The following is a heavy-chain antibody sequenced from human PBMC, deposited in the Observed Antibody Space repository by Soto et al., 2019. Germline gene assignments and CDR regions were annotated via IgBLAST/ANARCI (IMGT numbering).Heavy chain of an antibody. CDR1: GFPFSNAW. Sequence: EVQLVESGGGWVEPGGSLRLSCSGSGFPFSNAWINWVRHVPGKGLEWVGRIKSRALGGTTDLAAHIRGRLAITRDDSRNVAYMQMNSLHTEDTAIYYCTTDSYSSMVVVRFDFWGHGSLVTVSS. J-gene: IGHJ4*01. CDR3: TTDSYSSMVVVRFDF. CDR2: IKSRALGGTT. D-gene: IGHD2-15*01. V-gene: IGHV3-15*07.